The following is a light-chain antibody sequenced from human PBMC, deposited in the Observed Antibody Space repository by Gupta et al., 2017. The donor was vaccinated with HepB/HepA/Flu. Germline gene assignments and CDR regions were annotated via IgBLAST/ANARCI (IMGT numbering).Light chain of an antibody. J-gene: IGLJ2*01. V-gene: IGLV4-69*01. Sequence: QLVLPPSPSASATPEAPLMVNCSRSSGHSSYAIAWHQQQPEKGPRYLIKLNSDGSHSKGDGIPDRFSGSSSGAELYRTISSLQSEDEGDYYCQTWGTGIQVVGGGTKLTVL. CDR2: LNSDGSH. CDR3: QTWGTGIQV. CDR1: SGHSSYA.